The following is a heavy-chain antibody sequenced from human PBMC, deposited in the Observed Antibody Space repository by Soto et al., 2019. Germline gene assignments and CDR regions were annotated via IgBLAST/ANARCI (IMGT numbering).Heavy chain of an antibody. Sequence: QVQLVESGGGVVQPGRSLSLSCAASGFTFSNYGMYWVRQAPGKGLEWVAIIWYDGSNKYYADSVKGRFTISRDNSKNTLYLQMSSLRAEDTAVYYCARDLKDSSGWNAFDYWGQGTLVTVSS. CDR1: GFTFSNYG. CDR2: IWYDGSNK. CDR3: ARDLKDSSGWNAFDY. V-gene: IGHV3-33*01. J-gene: IGHJ4*02. D-gene: IGHD6-19*01.